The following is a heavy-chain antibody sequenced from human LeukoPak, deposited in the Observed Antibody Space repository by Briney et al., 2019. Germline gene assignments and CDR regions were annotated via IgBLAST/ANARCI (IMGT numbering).Heavy chain of an antibody. V-gene: IGHV1-18*01. Sequence: ASVKVSCKTSGYIFMNYGINWVRQAPGQGLEWMGWISASTNNTDYTQKFQGRVTMTTDRSTNTAFLELRSLTSDDTAVYYCARGPSTVATRQDFWGQGTLVTVSS. CDR1: GYIFMNYG. CDR3: ARGPSTVATRQDF. D-gene: IGHD1-26*01. J-gene: IGHJ4*02. CDR2: ISASTNNT.